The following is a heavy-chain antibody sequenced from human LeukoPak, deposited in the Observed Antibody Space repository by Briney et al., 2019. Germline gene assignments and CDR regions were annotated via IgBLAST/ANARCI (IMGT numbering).Heavy chain of an antibody. V-gene: IGHV3-23*01. CDR2: ISGGGGST. CDR1: EFTFSSYA. Sequence: GGSLRLSCAAAEFTFSSYALSWVRQAPGKGLEWVSAISGGGGSTYYADSVKGRFTVSRDNARNSLYLQMNSLRGEDTAVYYCARGLGGWYAGCDYWGQGTLVTVSS. D-gene: IGHD6-19*01. J-gene: IGHJ4*02. CDR3: ARGLGGWYAGCDY.